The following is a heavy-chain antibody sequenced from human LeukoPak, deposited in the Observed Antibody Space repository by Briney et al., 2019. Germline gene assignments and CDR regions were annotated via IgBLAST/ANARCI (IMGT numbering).Heavy chain of an antibody. CDR3: ARQSGPVDY. CDR2: IHYSGST. V-gene: IGHV4-39*01. J-gene: IGHJ4*02. Sequence: SETLSLTRTVSGGSISSSGYYWGWIRQPPGKGLEGIGSIHYSGSTYHNPSLKSRVTISVDTPKNQFSLKLSSVTVADTAVYYCARQSGPVDYWGQGTLVTVSS. CDR1: GGSISSSGYY.